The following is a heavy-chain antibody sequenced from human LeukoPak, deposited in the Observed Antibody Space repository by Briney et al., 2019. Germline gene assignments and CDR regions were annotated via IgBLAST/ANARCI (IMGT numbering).Heavy chain of an antibody. Sequence: SETLSLTCAVSGDSISSINWWTWVRLSPEKGLEWIGEIHHSGKTNYNPSPKSRVNISLDKSKNHFSLRVNSVVAADTAIYYCARAPDTAIPYMDVWGKGTTVTVSS. V-gene: IGHV4-4*02. J-gene: IGHJ6*03. D-gene: IGHD5-18*01. CDR2: IHHSGKT. CDR3: ARAPDTAIPYMDV. CDR1: GDSISSINW.